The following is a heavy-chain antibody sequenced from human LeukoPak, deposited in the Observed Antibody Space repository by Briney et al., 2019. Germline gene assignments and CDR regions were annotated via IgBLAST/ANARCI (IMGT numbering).Heavy chain of an antibody. J-gene: IGHJ4*02. Sequence: SETLSLTCTVSGDSISSYYWSWIRQPPGKGLEWIGYIYYSGSTNYIPSLKSRVTILLDTSNNQFSLKLSSVTAADTAVYYCARGPRYDILTGYPFDYWGQGTLVTVSS. CDR3: ARGPRYDILTGYPFDY. CDR2: IYYSGST. D-gene: IGHD3-9*01. CDR1: GDSISSYY. V-gene: IGHV4-59*01.